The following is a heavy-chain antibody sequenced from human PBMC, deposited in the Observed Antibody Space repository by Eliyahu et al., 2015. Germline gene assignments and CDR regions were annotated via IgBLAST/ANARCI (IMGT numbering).Heavy chain of an antibody. CDR1: GFXXGNAW. CDR3: TTDTVTMVRERH. Sequence: EVQLVESGGGLVKPGGSLRLSCAASGFXXGNAWMSXXRQAPGKGLEWVGRIKTKTDDGTTDYAAPVKGRFTISRDDSKNTLYLQMNSLQTDDTAVYYCTTDTVTMVRERHWGQGTLVTVSS. D-gene: IGHD3-10*01. CDR2: IKTKTDDGTT. J-gene: IGHJ4*02. V-gene: IGHV3-15*01.